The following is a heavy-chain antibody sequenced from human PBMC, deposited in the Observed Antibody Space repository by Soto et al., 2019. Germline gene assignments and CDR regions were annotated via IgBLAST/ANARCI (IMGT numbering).Heavy chain of an antibody. CDR1: GFTFSTYS. Sequence: EVQLVESGGGLVKPGGSLRLSCAASGFTFSTYSMNWVRQAPGKGLEWVSCISSRSTYIYYADSVRGRFTISRDNAKNSLYLQMNSLRADDTAVYYCASMGEQLVPAYFDLWGRGTRVTVSS. CDR3: ASMGEQLVPAYFDL. J-gene: IGHJ2*01. V-gene: IGHV3-21*01. CDR2: ISSRSTYI. D-gene: IGHD6-13*01.